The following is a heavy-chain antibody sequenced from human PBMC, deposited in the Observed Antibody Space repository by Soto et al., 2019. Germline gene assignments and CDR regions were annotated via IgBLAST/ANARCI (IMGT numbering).Heavy chain of an antibody. CDR2: IKSKTDGGTT. D-gene: IGHD2-2*02. J-gene: IGHJ4*02. CDR3: TTARWYTYYFDY. Sequence: GGSLRLSCAASGFTFSNAWMNWVRQAPGKGLEWVGRIKSKTDGGTTDYAAPVKGRFTISRGDSKNTLYLQMNSLQTEDTAVYYCTTARWYTYYFDYWGQGTLVTVSS. CDR1: GFTFSNAW. V-gene: IGHV3-15*07.